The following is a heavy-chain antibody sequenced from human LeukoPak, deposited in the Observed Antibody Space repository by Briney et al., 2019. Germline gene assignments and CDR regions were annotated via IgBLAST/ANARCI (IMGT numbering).Heavy chain of an antibody. CDR3: ARGKVDTAMAIDY. J-gene: IGHJ4*02. V-gene: IGHV3-74*01. D-gene: IGHD5-18*01. Sequence: GGSLTLSCAASRFTFNSYWMHGVRHAPGKGLVWVSRINSDESSTSYAVSVKGRFTIPRDNDKNTLYLQMNSLRAEDTAVYYCARGKVDTAMAIDYWGQGTLVTVSS. CDR1: RFTFNSYW. CDR2: INSDESST.